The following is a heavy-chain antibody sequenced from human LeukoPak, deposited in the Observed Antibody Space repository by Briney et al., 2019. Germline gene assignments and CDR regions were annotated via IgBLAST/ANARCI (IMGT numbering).Heavy chain of an antibody. V-gene: IGHV1-2*02. CDR3: AVPIAVDLPEYFQH. Sequence: ASVKVSCKASGYTFTGYYMHWVRQAPGQGLEWMGWINPNSGGTNYAQKFQGRVTMTRDTSLSTAYMELSRLRSDDTAVYYCAVPIAVDLPEYFQHWGQGTLVTVSS. CDR1: GYTFTGYY. CDR2: INPNSGGT. J-gene: IGHJ1*01. D-gene: IGHD6-19*01.